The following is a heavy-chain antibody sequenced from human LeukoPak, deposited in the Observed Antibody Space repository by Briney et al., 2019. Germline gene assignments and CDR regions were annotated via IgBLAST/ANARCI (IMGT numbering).Heavy chain of an antibody. CDR2: ISSRSTYR. Sequence: PGGSLRLSCAASGFTSSDYSMNWVRQAPGKGLEWVSSISSRSTYRYYADSVKGRFTISRDNAKNSLCLQMNSLRAEDTAVYYCARDMTTATTCYLQHWGQGTLVTVSS. J-gene: IGHJ1*01. D-gene: IGHD4-17*01. CDR3: ARDMTTATTCYLQH. CDR1: GFTSSDYS. V-gene: IGHV3-21*06.